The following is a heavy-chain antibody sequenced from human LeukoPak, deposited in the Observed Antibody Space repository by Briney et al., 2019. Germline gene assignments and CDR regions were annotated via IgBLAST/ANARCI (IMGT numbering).Heavy chain of an antibody. CDR1: GFTFSNYA. V-gene: IGHV3-23*01. Sequence: GGSLRLSCAASGFTFSNYAMSWVRQAPGKGLEWVSVICGGGGGTYYADSVKGRFTISRDNSKNTLFLQMNSLRAEDTAAYYCAKHLPTTESLDYWGQGTLVTVSS. J-gene: IGHJ4*02. D-gene: IGHD4/OR15-4a*01. CDR2: ICGGGGGT. CDR3: AKHLPTTESLDY.